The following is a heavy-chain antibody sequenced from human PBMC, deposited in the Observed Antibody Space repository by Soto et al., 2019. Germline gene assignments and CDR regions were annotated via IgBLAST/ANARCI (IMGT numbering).Heavy chain of an antibody. CDR1: GGSISSYY. D-gene: IGHD6-13*01. CDR3: ARGLAAAVSNWFDP. Sequence: PSETLSLTCTVSGGSISSYYWSWIRQPPGKGLEWIGYIYYSGSTNYNPALKSRVTISVDTSKNQFSLKLSSVTAADTAVYYCARGLAAAVSNWFDPWGQGTRVTVS. J-gene: IGHJ5*02. CDR2: IYYSGST. V-gene: IGHV4-59*01.